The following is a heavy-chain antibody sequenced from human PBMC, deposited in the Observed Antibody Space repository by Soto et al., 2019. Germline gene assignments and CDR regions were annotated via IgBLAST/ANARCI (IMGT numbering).Heavy chain of an antibody. CDR3: AGESGYSYGYGFYYGMDV. Sequence: SETLSLTCTVSGGSISSSSYYWGWIRQPPGKGLEWIGSIYYSGSTYYNPSLKSRVTISVDTSKNQFSLKLSSVTAADTAVYYCAGESGYSYGYGFYYGMDVWGQGTTV. D-gene: IGHD5-18*01. CDR2: IYYSGST. J-gene: IGHJ6*02. V-gene: IGHV4-39*01. CDR1: GGSISSSSYY.